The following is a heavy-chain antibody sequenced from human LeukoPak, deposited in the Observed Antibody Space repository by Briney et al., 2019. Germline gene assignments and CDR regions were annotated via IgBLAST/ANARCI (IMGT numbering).Heavy chain of an antibody. CDR2: IYYSGST. V-gene: IGHV4-59*01. D-gene: IGHD3-10*01. CDR1: GGSISSYY. CDR3: ARAGVRGTHRDYFDY. J-gene: IGHJ4*02. Sequence: PSETLSLTCTVSGGSISSYYWSWIRQPPGKGLEWIGYIYYSGSTNYNPSLKSRVTISVDTSKNQFSLKLSSVTAADTAVYYCARAGVRGTHRDYFDYWGQGTLVTVSS.